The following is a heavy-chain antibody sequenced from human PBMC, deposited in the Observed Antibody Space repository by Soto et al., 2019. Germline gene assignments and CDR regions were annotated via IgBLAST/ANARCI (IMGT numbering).Heavy chain of an antibody. CDR1: GFTFSSYG. CDR2: ISYDGSNK. D-gene: IGHD2-15*01. CDR3: AKGDMYYYYYMDV. J-gene: IGHJ6*03. V-gene: IGHV3-30*18. Sequence: PGGSLRLSCAASGFTFSSYGMHWVRQAPGKGLEWVAVISYDGSNKYYADSVKGRFTISRDNSKNTLYLQMNSLRAEDTAVYYCAKGDMYYYYYMDVWGKGTTVTVSS.